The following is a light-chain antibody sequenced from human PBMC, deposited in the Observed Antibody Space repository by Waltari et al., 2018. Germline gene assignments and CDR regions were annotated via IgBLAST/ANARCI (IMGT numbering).Light chain of an antibody. CDR2: GAS. CDR1: QNVSSK. Sequence: ETVMTQPPASLFVSPGEGAILSCRASQNVSSKLAWYQQKPGQAPRLLIFGASTRATGIPARFSGSGSGTEFTLTISSLQSEDFAVYYCQQYNNWPPITFGQGTRLEIK. J-gene: IGKJ5*01. CDR3: QQYNNWPPIT. V-gene: IGKV3-15*01.